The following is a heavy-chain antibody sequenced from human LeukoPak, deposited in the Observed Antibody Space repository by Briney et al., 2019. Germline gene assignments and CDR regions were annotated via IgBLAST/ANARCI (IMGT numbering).Heavy chain of an antibody. CDR2: IYYSGST. V-gene: IGHV4-39*01. J-gene: IGHJ4*02. CDR1: GGSISSSSYY. D-gene: IGHD2-15*01. Sequence: SETLSLTCTVSGGSISSSSYYWGWIRQPPGKGLEWIGSIYYSGSTYYNPSLKSRVTISVDTSKNQFSLKLSSVTAADTAVYYCARHVLYCSGGSCYRRGYYFDYWGQGTLVTVSS. CDR3: ARHVLYCSGGSCYRRGYYFDY.